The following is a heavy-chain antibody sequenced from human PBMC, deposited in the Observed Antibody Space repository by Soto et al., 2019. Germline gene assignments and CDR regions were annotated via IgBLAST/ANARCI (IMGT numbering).Heavy chain of an antibody. V-gene: IGHV3-30*18. CDR1: GFTFSSYG. CDR2: ISYDGSDE. Sequence: SLRLSCAASGFTFSSYGMYWVRQAPGKGLEWVAVISYDGSDELYADSVKGRFTISRDNSENSLYLQMNSLRAEDTAVFYCAKDLRDYYDTRGYYYDFDYWGQGTLVTVSS. CDR3: AKDLRDYYDTRGYYYDFDY. D-gene: IGHD3-22*01. J-gene: IGHJ4*02.